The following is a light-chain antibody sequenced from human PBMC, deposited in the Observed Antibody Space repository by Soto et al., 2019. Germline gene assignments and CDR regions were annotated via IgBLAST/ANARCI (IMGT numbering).Light chain of an antibody. V-gene: IGLV1-40*01. Sequence: QSVLTQPPSVSAAPGQSITISCSGTRSNIWNHYVSWYQHLPGTAPKLLIYANNKRPSGVLDRFSGSKSGTSASLAITGLQAEDEADYYCQSYDNSLSGSWVFGGGTKLTVL. CDR1: RSNIWNHY. J-gene: IGLJ3*02. CDR3: QSYDNSLSGSWV. CDR2: ANN.